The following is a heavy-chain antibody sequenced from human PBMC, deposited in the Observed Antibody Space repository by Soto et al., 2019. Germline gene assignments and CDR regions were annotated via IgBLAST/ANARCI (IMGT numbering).Heavy chain of an antibody. D-gene: IGHD6-13*01. Sequence: ASVKVSCKASGYTFTSYGISWVRQAPGQGLEWMGWISAYIGNTNYAQKLQGRVTMTTDTSTSTAYMELRSLRSDDTAVYYCARPFSRIAAAGTYYYYYMDVWGKGTTVTVSS. J-gene: IGHJ6*03. CDR3: ARPFSRIAAAGTYYYYYMDV. CDR2: ISAYIGNT. V-gene: IGHV1-18*01. CDR1: GYTFTSYG.